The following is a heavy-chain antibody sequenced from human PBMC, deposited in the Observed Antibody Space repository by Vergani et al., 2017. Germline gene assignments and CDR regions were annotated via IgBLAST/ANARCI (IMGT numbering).Heavy chain of an antibody. D-gene: IGHD6-6*01. V-gene: IGHV1-2*02. CDR3: ARLYSSSSSVDP. Sequence: QVQLVQSGAEVKKPGASVKVSCKASGYTFTGYYMHWVRQAPGQGLEWMGWINPNSGGTNDAQKFQGRVTMTTDTSTSTAYMELRSLRSDDTAVYYCARLYSSSSSVDPWGQGTLVTVSS. CDR2: INPNSGGT. J-gene: IGHJ5*02. CDR1: GYTFTGYY.